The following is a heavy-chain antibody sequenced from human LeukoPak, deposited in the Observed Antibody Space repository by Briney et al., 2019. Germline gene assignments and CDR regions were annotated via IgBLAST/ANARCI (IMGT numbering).Heavy chain of an antibody. V-gene: IGHV3-48*04. D-gene: IGHD1-7*01. CDR1: GFTFSSFS. CDR2: IRSSGSGT. Sequence: GGSLRLSCAASGFTFSSFSMNWVRQAPGKGLEWVSYIRSSGSGTDYTGSVKGRFTISRDNAKNSLYLQMNSLRAEDTAVYYCARMNYVSTGWGAPFDYWGQGTLVTVSS. CDR3: ARMNYVSTGWGAPFDY. J-gene: IGHJ4*02.